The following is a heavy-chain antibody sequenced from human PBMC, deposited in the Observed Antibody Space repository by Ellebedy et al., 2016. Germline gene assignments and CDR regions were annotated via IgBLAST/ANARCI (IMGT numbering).Heavy chain of an antibody. Sequence: ASVKVSCKASGYTFTSHYMHWVRQAPGQGPEWMGIINPSGGGSSYAQKFQGRVTMASDTSTSTVYMELSSLTSEDTAEYYCARDPHYYGSGRYCCMDVWGQGTTVTVSS. CDR1: GYTFTSHY. V-gene: IGHV1-46*01. CDR2: INPSGGGS. D-gene: IGHD3-10*01. CDR3: ARDPHYYGSGRYCCMDV. J-gene: IGHJ6*02.